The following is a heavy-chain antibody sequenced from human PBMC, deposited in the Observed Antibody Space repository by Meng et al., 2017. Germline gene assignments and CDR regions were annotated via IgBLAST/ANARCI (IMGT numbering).Heavy chain of an antibody. J-gene: IGHJ4*02. V-gene: IGHV3-30*16. CDR1: GFSFSNYE. CDR3: ARDCDY. Sequence: QVQVVEPGGDVVRPGRFLEFSRAASGFSFSNYEMHWVRQAAGKGLEWVACITKDGSRKYYLGSVRGRFTISRDNFKNTLYLEMNSLRSEDTALYYCARDCDYWGQGTLVTVSS. CDR2: ITKDGSRK.